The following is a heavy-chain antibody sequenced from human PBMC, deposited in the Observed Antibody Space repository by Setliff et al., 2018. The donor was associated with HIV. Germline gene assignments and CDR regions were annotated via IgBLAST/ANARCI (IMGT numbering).Heavy chain of an antibody. V-gene: IGHV4-61*05. CDR1: GGPIRSSTYY. CDR3: ARVVPREVAPGGFDI. CDR2: IYYSGST. J-gene: IGHJ3*02. Sequence: SETLSLTCTVSGGPIRSSTYYWSWIRQPPGKGLEWIGYIYYSGSTNYNPSLKSRVTISVDTSKNQFSLKLTSVTAADTAVYFCARVVPREVAPGGFDIWGQGTMVTVSS. D-gene: IGHD5-12*01.